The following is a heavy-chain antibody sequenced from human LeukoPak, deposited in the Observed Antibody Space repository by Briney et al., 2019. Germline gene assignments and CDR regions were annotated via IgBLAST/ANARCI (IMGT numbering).Heavy chain of an antibody. V-gene: IGHV4-4*09. Sequence: SETLSLTCNVSGGSISSYYWSWIRQPPGKGLEWIGYIYTGGSTSYNPSLKSRVTISADTSKNQFSLKLSSVTAADTAVYYCARHTGGYNPFQYWGQGTLVTVSS. CDR1: GGSISSYY. J-gene: IGHJ1*01. CDR2: IYTGGST. D-gene: IGHD5-24*01. CDR3: ARHTGGYNPFQY.